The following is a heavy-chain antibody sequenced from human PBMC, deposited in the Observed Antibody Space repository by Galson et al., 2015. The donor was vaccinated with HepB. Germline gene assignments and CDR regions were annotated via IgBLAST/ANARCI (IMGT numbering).Heavy chain of an antibody. CDR2: IGGSGVNT. V-gene: IGHV3-23*01. J-gene: IGHJ4*02. CDR3: AGGVAPRYYFDY. Sequence: SLRLSCAASGFTFSPSTMSWVRQAPGKGLEWVSSIGGSGVNTYYADSVMGRFTISRDNSKNTMHLQMNSLRADDTAIYYCAGGVAPRYYFDYWGQGILVTVSS. D-gene: IGHD3-16*01. CDR1: GFTFSPST.